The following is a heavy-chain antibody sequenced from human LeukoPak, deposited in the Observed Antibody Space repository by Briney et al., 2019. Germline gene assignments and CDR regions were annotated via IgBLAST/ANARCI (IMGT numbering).Heavy chain of an antibody. CDR3: ARVSTPRGPLRYFDWLPDY. J-gene: IGHJ4*02. CDR2: IWYDGSNK. CDR1: GFTFSSYG. V-gene: IGHV3-33*01. Sequence: GGSLRLSCAASGFTFSSYGMHWVRQAPGKGLEWVAVIWYDGSNKYYADSVKGRFTISRDNPKNTLYLQMNSLRAEDTAVYYCARVSTPRGPLRYFDWLPDYWGQGTLVTVSS. D-gene: IGHD3-9*01.